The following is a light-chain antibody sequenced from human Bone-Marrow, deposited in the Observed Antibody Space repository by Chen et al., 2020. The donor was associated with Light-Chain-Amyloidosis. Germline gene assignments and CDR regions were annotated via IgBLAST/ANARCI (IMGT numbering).Light chain of an antibody. J-gene: IGLJ2*01. Sequence: SYELTQPPSVSVSPGQPARITCSGDDLPTQYAYWYQQKPGQAPVLGIHRDTERPSGISERFSGSSSGTTATLTISGVQAEDEADYHCQSADSSGTYEVIFGGGTKLTVL. V-gene: IGLV3-25*03. CDR3: QSADSSGTYEVI. CDR1: DLPTQY. CDR2: RDT.